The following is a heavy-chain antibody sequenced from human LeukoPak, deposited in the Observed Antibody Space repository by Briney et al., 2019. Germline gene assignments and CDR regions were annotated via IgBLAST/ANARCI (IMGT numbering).Heavy chain of an antibody. Sequence: PGGSLRLSCAASGFTFSSYAMSWVRQAPGKGLEWVSAISGSGGNIYYADSVKGRFTISRDNSKNTLYLQMNSLRAEDTAVYYCAKDRSGSYYTYYYYGMDVWGQGTTVTVSS. CDR1: GFTFSSYA. CDR3: AKDRSGSYYTYYYYGMDV. J-gene: IGHJ6*02. CDR2: ISGSGGNI. V-gene: IGHV3-23*01. D-gene: IGHD3-10*01.